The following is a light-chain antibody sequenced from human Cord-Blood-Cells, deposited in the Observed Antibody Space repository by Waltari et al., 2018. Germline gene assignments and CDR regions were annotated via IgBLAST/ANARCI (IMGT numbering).Light chain of an antibody. CDR3: QQANSFPCT. Sequence: DIQMTQSPSSVSASVGNRVTITCRASQRINSWLALYQKKPGKAPKLLIYAASSLQSGDPSRFSGSVSGTDFTLTISSLQPEDFATYYCQQANSFPCTFGQGTTVEIK. CDR2: AAS. CDR1: QRINSW. V-gene: IGKV1-12*01. J-gene: IGKJ1*01.